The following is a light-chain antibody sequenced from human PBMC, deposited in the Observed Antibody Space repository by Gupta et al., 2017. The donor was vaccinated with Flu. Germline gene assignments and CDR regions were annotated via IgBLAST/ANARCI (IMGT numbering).Light chain of an antibody. CDR1: SSDIGGYDY. CDR3: SAHTTGSTLLVI. CDR2: DVT. Sequence: QSALTQPASLSGSPGQSLTISCSGTSSDIGGYDYVSWYQQRPGKAPQLVIYDVTNRPSGVSNRFSGSKSGNTASLTISGLQADDEADYYCSAHTTGSTLLVIFGGGTKLTV. J-gene: IGLJ2*01. V-gene: IGLV2-14*03.